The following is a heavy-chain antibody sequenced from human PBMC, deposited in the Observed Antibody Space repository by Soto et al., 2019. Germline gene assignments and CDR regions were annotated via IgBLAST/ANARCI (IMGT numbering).Heavy chain of an antibody. J-gene: IGHJ4*02. Sequence: QVQLVESGGGVVQPGRSLRLSCAASGFTFSSYGMHWVRQAPGKGLEWVAVISYDGSNKYYADSVKGRFTISRDNSKNTLYLQMNSLRAEDTAVYYCAKDHRVWVVVTNLDYWGQGTLVTVSS. V-gene: IGHV3-30*18. CDR3: AKDHRVWVVVTNLDY. CDR2: ISYDGSNK. CDR1: GFTFSSYG. D-gene: IGHD2-21*02.